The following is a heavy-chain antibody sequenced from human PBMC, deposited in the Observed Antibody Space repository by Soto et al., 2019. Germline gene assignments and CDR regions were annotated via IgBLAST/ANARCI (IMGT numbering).Heavy chain of an antibody. J-gene: IGHJ6*02. Sequence: ASVKVSCKASGYTFTSYGISWVRQAPGQGLEWMGWISAYNGNTNYAQKLRGRVTMTTDTSTSTAYMELRSLRSDDTAVYYCASTVVQQLVQGDYYYYGMDVWGQGTTVTVSS. CDR2: ISAYNGNT. V-gene: IGHV1-18*01. CDR1: GYTFTSYG. CDR3: ASTVVQQLVQGDYYYYGMDV. D-gene: IGHD6-13*01.